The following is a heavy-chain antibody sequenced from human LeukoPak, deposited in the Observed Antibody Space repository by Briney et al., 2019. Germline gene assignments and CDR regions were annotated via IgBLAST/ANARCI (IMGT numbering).Heavy chain of an antibody. D-gene: IGHD3-22*01. V-gene: IGHV3-30*02. CDR2: IRYDGSNK. Sequence: PGGSLRLSCAASGFTFRSYGMHWVRQAPGKGLEWVAFIRYDGSNKYYADSVKGRFTISRDNSKNTLFLQMNSLRAEDTAVYYCAKSSIVVVPAYYYDSSGYYDYWGQGTLVTVSS. CDR1: GFTFRSYG. J-gene: IGHJ4*02. CDR3: AKSSIVVVPAYYYDSSGYYDY.